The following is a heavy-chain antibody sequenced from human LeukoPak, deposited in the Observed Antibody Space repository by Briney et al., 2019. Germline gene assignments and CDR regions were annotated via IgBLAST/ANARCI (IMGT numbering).Heavy chain of an antibody. J-gene: IGHJ6*03. V-gene: IGHV3-23*01. CDR2: ISGRGGST. D-gene: IGHD5-24*01. CDR1: GFTFSSYA. CDR3: AKMARGDYYYYYMDV. Sequence: GGSLRLSCAASGFTFSSYAMSWVRQAPGKGLEWVSAISGRGGSTYYADSVKGRFTISRDNSKNTLYLQMNSLRAEDTAVYYCAKMARGDYYYYYMDVWGKGTTVTVSS.